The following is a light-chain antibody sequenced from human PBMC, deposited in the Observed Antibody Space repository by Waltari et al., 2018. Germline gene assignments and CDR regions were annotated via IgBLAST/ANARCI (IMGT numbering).Light chain of an antibody. CDR1: NNNVGYEG. J-gene: IGLJ3*02. V-gene: IGLV10-54*04. Sequence: QAGLTQPPSVSKGLRQTATLTCTGNNNNVGYEGATWLQQHQGHPPKVLFYRNNNRPSGISERFSASRSGGTASLTITGLQTEDEADYYCSAWDSSLSAWVFGGGTKLTVL. CDR2: RNN. CDR3: SAWDSSLSAWV.